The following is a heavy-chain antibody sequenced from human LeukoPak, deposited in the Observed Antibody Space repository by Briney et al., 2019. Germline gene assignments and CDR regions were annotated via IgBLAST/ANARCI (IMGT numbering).Heavy chain of an antibody. D-gene: IGHD3-22*01. J-gene: IGHJ4*02. CDR1: GITLSNYG. CDR2: ISGSGSST. V-gene: IGHV3-23*01. Sequence: GGSLRLSCAVSGITLSNYGMSWVRQAPGKGLEWVAGISGSGSSTNYADSVKGRFTISRDNPKNTLSLHMNSLRAEDTAVYFCAKRGVVIRVILVGFHKEAYYFDSWGQGALVIVSS. CDR3: AKRGVVIRVILVGFHKEAYYFDS.